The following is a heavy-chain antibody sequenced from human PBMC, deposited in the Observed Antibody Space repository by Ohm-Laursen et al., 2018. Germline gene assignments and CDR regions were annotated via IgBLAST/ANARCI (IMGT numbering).Heavy chain of an antibody. CDR1: GFTFTTNA. V-gene: IGHV3-23*01. CDR3: AKDQVVGDGWVTLDF. D-gene: IGHD2-2*01. Sequence: SLRLSCTASGFTFTTNAMSWVRQAPGKGLEWVSTITGSGNSIYYADSVKGRFTISRDNSKNILFLQMNIVRAEDTALYYCAKDQVVGDGWVTLDFWGQGTMVTVSS. CDR2: ITGSGNSI. J-gene: IGHJ3*01.